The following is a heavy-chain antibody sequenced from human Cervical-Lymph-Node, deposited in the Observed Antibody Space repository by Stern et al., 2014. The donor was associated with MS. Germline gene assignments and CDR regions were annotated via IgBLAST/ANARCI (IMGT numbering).Heavy chain of an antibody. Sequence: EVQLVESGAEVRKPGQSLTISCNISGYTFTDYWIAWVRQMPGKALEWMGAIFPGASDPRYSLSFQGHVPISVDTSINPAYLQWSDLRASDTAMYYCARPHSPGWSYYFDFWGQGTLVAVSS. V-gene: IGHV5-51*01. D-gene: IGHD6-19*01. J-gene: IGHJ4*02. CDR1: GYTFTDYW. CDR2: IFPGASDP. CDR3: ARPHSPGWSYYFDF.